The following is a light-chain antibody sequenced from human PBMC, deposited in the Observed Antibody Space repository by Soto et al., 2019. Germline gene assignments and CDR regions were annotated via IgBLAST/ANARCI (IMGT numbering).Light chain of an antibody. J-gene: IGKJ5*01. CDR1: QSIVTY. V-gene: IGKV1-33*01. CDR2: DAS. CDR3: QHYNSFPIT. Sequence: DIQMTQSPSSLSASVGDRVTITCRASQSIVTYLNWYLQKPGKAPKLLIYDASQLETGVPSRFSGSGSGTDFTFTINSLQPEDIGTYYCQHYNSFPITFGQGTRLEIK.